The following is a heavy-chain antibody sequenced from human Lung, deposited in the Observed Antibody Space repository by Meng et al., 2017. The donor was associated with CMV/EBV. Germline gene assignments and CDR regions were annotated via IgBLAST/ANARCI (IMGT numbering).Heavy chain of an antibody. J-gene: IGHJ1*01. D-gene: IGHD3-10*01. Sequence: QVQCGESGPALVTPSETLSLTCAVSGDSITYHNWWAWVRQPPGKGLEWIGEIPHRGSSAYNPSLKSRVSMSIDKSKNQFTLKLTSVTAADTAVYHCLRRSGGSVWGQGTLVTASS. V-gene: IGHV4-4*02. CDR3: LRRSGGSV. CDR2: IPHRGSS. CDR1: GDSITYHNW.